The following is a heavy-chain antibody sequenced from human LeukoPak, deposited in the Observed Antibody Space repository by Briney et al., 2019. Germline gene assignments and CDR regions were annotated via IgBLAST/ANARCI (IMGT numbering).Heavy chain of an antibody. CDR3: ARDYYHRGWGEHSRFDY. D-gene: IGHD3-22*01. Sequence: SETLSLTCTASGGSISSSSYYWGWIRQPPGKGLEWIGSIYYSGSTYYNPSLKSRVTISVDTSKNQFSLKLSSVTAADTAVYYCARDYYHRGWGEHSRFDYWGQGTLVTVSS. J-gene: IGHJ4*02. CDR1: GGSISSSSYY. CDR2: IYYSGST. V-gene: IGHV4-39*02.